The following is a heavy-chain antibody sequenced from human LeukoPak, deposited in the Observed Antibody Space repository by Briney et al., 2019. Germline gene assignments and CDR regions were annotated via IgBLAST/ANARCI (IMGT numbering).Heavy chain of an antibody. CDR1: GFTFSAYE. Sequence: GGSLRLSCAASGFTFSAYEMNWVRQAPGKGLEWVSYIGRSGSTVYYADSVKGRFTISRDNSKNSLYLQMNSLKTEDTAVYYCTTVSWYNWFDPWGQGNLVTVSS. D-gene: IGHD6-13*01. J-gene: IGHJ5*02. CDR3: TTVSWYNWFDP. V-gene: IGHV3-48*03. CDR2: IGRSGSTV.